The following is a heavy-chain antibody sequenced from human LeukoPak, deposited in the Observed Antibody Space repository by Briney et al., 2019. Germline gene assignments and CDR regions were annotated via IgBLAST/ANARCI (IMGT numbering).Heavy chain of an antibody. CDR1: GDSINSYC. CDR3: ARLTKRNDPFAI. V-gene: IGHV4-59*01. Sequence: SETLSLTCSVSGDSINSYCWGWIRQPPGKGLEWIGYIYYSGSTNYNPSLKSRLTISVDTSENQFSLKLSSVTAADTAVYYCARLTKRNDPFAIWGQGTMVTVSS. D-gene: IGHD1-14*01. CDR2: IYYSGST. J-gene: IGHJ3*02.